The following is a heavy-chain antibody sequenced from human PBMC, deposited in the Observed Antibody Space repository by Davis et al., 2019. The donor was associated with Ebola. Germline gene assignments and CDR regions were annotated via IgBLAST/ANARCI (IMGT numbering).Heavy chain of an antibody. CDR3: TISSHYFDY. D-gene: IGHD3-3*02. V-gene: IGHV3-23*01. CDR2: ISGSGGST. J-gene: IGHJ4*02. Sequence: GESLKISCAASGFTFSSYAMSWVRQAPGKGLEWVSAISGSGGSTYYADSVKGRFTISRDNAKNTLYLQMNSLKTEDTAVYYCTISSHYFDYWGQGTLVTVSS. CDR1: GFTFSSYA.